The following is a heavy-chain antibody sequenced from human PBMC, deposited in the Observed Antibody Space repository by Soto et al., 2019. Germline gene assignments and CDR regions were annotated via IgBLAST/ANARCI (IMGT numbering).Heavy chain of an antibody. V-gene: IGHV1-18*01. Sequence: GASVKVSCKASGYTFTTFGISWVRQAPGQGLEWMGMINPNDGNTKYAQKFQGRVTMTRDTSTSTVYMELSSLRSEDTAVYYCARDGTSSSCFDYWGQGTLVTVSS. CDR1: GYTFTTFG. J-gene: IGHJ4*02. D-gene: IGHD6-6*01. CDR3: ARDGTSSSCFDY. CDR2: INPNDGNT.